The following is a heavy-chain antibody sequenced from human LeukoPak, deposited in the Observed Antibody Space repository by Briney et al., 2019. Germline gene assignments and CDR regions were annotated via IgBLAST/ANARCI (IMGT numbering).Heavy chain of an antibody. CDR2: INPNSGGT. V-gene: IGHV1-2*02. CDR1: GYTFTGYY. D-gene: IGHD6-13*01. J-gene: IGHJ4*02. Sequence: ASVKVSRKASGYTFTGYYMHWVRQAPGQGLEWMGWINPNSGGTNYAQKFQGRVTMTRDTSISTAYMELSRLRSDDTAVYYCATIDLAAAGTRNNDYWGQGTLVTVSS. CDR3: ATIDLAAAGTRNNDY.